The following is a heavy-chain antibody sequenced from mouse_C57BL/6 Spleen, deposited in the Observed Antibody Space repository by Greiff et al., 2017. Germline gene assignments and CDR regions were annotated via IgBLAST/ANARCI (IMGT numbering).Heavy chain of an antibody. Sequence: QVQLKQSGPELVKPGASVKISCKASGYAFSSSWMNWVKQRPGKGLEWIGRIYPGDGDTNYNGKFKGKATLTADKSSSTAYMQLSSLTSEDSAVYFCARLGNYYGRLYFDYWGQGTTRTVSS. CDR3: ARLGNYYGRLYFDY. V-gene: IGHV1-82*01. D-gene: IGHD1-1*01. CDR1: GYAFSSSW. CDR2: IYPGDGDT. J-gene: IGHJ2*01.